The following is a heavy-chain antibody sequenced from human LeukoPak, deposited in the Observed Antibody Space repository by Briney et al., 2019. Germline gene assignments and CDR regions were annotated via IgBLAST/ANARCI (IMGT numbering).Heavy chain of an antibody. Sequence: GGSLRLSCAASGFTFSSYTMNWVRQAPGEGLEWVSYISSSSSSIYYADSVKGRFTISRDNAKNSLYLQMNSLRAEDTAVYYCVRGYCSGGSCSPHGYWGQGALVTVSS. J-gene: IGHJ4*02. CDR1: GFTFSSYT. CDR2: ISSSSSSI. V-gene: IGHV3-21*01. D-gene: IGHD2-15*01. CDR3: VRGYCSGGSCSPHGY.